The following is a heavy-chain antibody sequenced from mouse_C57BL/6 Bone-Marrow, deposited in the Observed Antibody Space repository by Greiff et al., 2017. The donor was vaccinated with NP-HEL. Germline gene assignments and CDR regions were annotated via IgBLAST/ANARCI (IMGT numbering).Heavy chain of an antibody. Sequence: EVKLQESGPELVKPGASVKISCKASGYSFTGYYMNWVKQSPEKSLEWIGEINPSTGGTTYNQKFKAKATLTVDKSSSTAYMQLKSLTSEDSAVYYCAREDDDGGRFAYWGQGTLVTVSA. V-gene: IGHV1-42*01. CDR2: INPSTGGT. CDR1: GYSFTGYY. J-gene: IGHJ3*01. D-gene: IGHD2-12*01. CDR3: AREDDDGGRFAY.